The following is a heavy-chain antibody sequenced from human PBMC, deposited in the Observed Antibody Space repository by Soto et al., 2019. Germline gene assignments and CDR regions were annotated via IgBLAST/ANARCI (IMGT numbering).Heavy chain of an antibody. CDR1: GGSISSGDHY. CDR3: AREQYNWKL. J-gene: IGHJ4*02. V-gene: IGHV4-61*08. D-gene: IGHD1-20*01. Sequence: SETLYLTSSLSGGSISSGDHYWSWIRHPPGKGLEWIGYVYHTGNTYYNPSLKSRVTISLDTSKNQVSLRLRSVTAADTAVYYCAREQYNWKLWGQGTLVTVSS. CDR2: VYHTGNT.